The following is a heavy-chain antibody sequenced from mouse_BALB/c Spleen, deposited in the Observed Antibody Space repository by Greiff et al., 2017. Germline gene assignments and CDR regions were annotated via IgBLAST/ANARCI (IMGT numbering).Heavy chain of an antibody. J-gene: IGHJ4*01. CDR2: IDPANGNT. Sequence: EVQLQQSGAELVKPGASVKLSCTASGFNIKDTYMHWVKQRPEQGLEWIGRIDPANGNTKYDPKFQGKATITADTSTNIAYLQLSRLTSEDTAVYYYAMGYYYGSSYDNYAMDYWGQGTSVTVSS. CDR1: GFNIKDTY. CDR3: AMGYYYGSSYDNYAMDY. V-gene: IGHV14-3*02. D-gene: IGHD1-1*01.